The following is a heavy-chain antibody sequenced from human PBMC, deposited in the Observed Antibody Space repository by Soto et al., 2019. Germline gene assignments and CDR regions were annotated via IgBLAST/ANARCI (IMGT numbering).Heavy chain of an antibody. D-gene: IGHD5-12*01. V-gene: IGHV1-2*04. CDR2: INPNSGGT. CDR3: ARDMATIDYYYCYGMDV. J-gene: IGHJ6*04. Sequence: QVQLVQSGAEVKKPGASVNVSCKASGYTFTGYYMHWVRQAPGQGLEWMGWINPNSGGTNYAQKFQGWVTMTRDTSSSTAYMEVSRLRSDDTAVYYCARDMATIDYYYCYGMDVWGEGTTVTVSS. CDR1: GYTFTGYY.